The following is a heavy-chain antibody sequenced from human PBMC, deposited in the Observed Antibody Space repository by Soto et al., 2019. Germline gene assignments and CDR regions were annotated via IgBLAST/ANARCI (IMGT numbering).Heavy chain of an antibody. V-gene: IGHV3-23*01. J-gene: IGHJ4*02. CDR1: GFAFLNSA. CDR2: TSAGGDST. D-gene: IGHD2-15*01. Sequence: GGSLRLSCATSGFAFLNSAMSWVRQAPGKGLEWVSGTSAGGDSTSYADSVKGRFTSSRDYSKNTLYLQMNSLRVEDSAVYFCAKASDGGWPYYFASWGQGALVTVSS. CDR3: AKASDGGWPYYFAS.